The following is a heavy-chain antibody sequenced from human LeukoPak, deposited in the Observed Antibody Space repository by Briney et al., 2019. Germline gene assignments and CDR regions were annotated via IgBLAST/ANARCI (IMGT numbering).Heavy chain of an antibody. D-gene: IGHD6-19*01. Sequence: GESLKISCKGSGYSFSSYWIGWVRQMPGKGLEWMGIIYPADSDTRYSPSFQGQVTISADKSISTAYLQWSSLKASDTAMYYCARHVIQSSKGWYGFDYWGQGTLVTVSS. J-gene: IGHJ4*02. CDR1: GYSFSSYW. V-gene: IGHV5-51*01. CDR3: ARHVIQSSKGWYGFDY. CDR2: IYPADSDT.